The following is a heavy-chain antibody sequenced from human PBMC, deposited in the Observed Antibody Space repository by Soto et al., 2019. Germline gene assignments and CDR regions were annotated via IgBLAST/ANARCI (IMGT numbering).Heavy chain of an antibody. J-gene: IGHJ4*02. Sequence: SVTLSLTCTVFCGSIRSSYWSWILQTTGKALEWIGHTYYSGNPYYTPSLKSRVSISVDRSKNQFSLKVRSVTAADTSVYYRARETYGDYVGYFDPWGQGIQVPVSS. D-gene: IGHD4-17*01. CDR1: CGSIRSSY. V-gene: IGHV4-59*12. CDR3: ARETYGDYVGYFDP. CDR2: TYYSGNP.